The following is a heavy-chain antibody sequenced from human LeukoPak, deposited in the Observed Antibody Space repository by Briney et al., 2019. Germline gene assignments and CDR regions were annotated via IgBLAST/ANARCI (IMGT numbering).Heavy chain of an antibody. D-gene: IGHD6-25*01. Sequence: GGSLRLSCVVSGFTFSNYSMNWVRQAPGKGLEWISFISSSSSYIYYGDSVKGRFSISRDNAKNSLYLQMNSLRAEDTAVYYCAPGIAAHWGQGTLVTVSS. J-gene: IGHJ4*02. CDR3: APGIAAH. CDR2: ISSSSSYI. CDR1: GFTFSNYS. V-gene: IGHV3-21*01.